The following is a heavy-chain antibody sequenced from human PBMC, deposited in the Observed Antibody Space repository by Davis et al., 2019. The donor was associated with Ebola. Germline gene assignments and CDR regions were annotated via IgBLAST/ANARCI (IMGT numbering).Heavy chain of an antibody. J-gene: IGHJ5*02. D-gene: IGHD3-22*01. CDR1: GGSIGSHY. V-gene: IGHV4-59*08. Sequence: SETLSLTCTVYGGSIGSHYWSWIRQPPGKGLEWIGYVFDSGTTNYNPSLKSRITISMDTSKNQFSLKLSSVTAADTAVYYCAREAYYYDSSGYFLTANWFDPWGQGTLVTVSS. CDR2: VFDSGTT. CDR3: AREAYYYDSSGYFLTANWFDP.